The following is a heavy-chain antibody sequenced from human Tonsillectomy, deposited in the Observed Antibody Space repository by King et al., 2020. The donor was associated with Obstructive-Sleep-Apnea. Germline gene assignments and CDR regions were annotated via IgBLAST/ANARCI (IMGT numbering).Heavy chain of an antibody. CDR2: IDYSGST. Sequence: QLQESGPGLVKPSETLSLTCTVSGGSISSYYWSWIRQPPGKGLEWSGYIDYSGSTNYNPSLKSRVTISVGTSQTQFSLKLSSVTAADTAVYYCARDSSSFPFDYWGQGTLVTVSS. CDR1: GGSISSYY. CDR3: ARDSSSFPFDY. D-gene: IGHD6-13*01. V-gene: IGHV4-59*01. J-gene: IGHJ4*02.